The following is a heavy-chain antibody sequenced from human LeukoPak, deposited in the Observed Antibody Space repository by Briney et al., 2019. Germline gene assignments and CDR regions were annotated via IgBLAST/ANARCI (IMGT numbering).Heavy chain of an antibody. J-gene: IGHJ1*01. CDR1: GDSFNGYH. CDR3: AGDGGYCSGGTCYSFFQH. V-gene: IGHV4-34*01. CDR2: VDHGGST. Sequence: SETLSLTCAVYGDSFNGYHWSWIRQSPGMGLEWIGEVDHGGSTKYNPSLKSRVTISADASKNQFSLKLRSVTAADTAIYYCAGDGGYCSGGTCYSFFQHWGQGNLVTVSS. D-gene: IGHD2-15*01.